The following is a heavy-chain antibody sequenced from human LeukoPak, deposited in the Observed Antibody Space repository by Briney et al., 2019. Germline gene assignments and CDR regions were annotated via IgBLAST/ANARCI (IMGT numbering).Heavy chain of an antibody. CDR3: ARVLGPSRDYGDYVWYFDL. V-gene: IGHV4-59*12. CDR2: IYYSGST. D-gene: IGHD4-17*01. CDR1: GGSISSYY. J-gene: IGHJ2*01. Sequence: SETLSLTCTVSGGSISSYYWSWIRQPPGKGLEWIGYIYYSGSTNYNPSLKSRVTISVDTSKNQFSLKLSSVTAADTAVYYCARVLGPSRDYGDYVWYFDLWGRGTLVTVSS.